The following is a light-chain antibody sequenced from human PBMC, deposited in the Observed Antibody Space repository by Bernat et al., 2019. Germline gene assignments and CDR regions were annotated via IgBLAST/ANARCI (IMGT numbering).Light chain of an antibody. Sequence: DIQMTQSPSSLSASVGDRVTITCRASQNIDTYLNWYQQHPGKAPKLLIFAAETLESGVPSRFRGRGSGTDFTLTISSLQPEDSATYYCQQSYNSLLLTFGGGTKVE. CDR1: QNIDTY. V-gene: IGKV1-39*01. CDR2: AAE. CDR3: QQSYNSLLLT. J-gene: IGKJ4*01.